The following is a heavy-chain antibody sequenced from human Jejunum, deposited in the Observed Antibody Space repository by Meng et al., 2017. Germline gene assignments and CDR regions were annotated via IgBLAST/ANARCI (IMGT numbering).Heavy chain of an antibody. V-gene: IGHV3-33*01. Sequence: GGSLRLSFEASGFTFNYFGMHWVRQTPGKGLEWLAVIWNDGTIKHYADWLKGRFTISRDNSQNTLYLHMTSLRVEDTAVYYCARALDLAVATGTGLDYWGQGTLVTVSS. CDR2: IWNDGTIK. D-gene: IGHD2-21*02. CDR1: GFTFNYFG. J-gene: IGHJ4*02. CDR3: ARALDLAVATGTGLDY.